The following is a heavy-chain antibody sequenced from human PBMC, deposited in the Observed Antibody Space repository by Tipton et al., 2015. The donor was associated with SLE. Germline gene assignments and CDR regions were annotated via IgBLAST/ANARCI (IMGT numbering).Heavy chain of an antibody. Sequence: SLRLSCAASGFTFSSYEMNWVRQAPGKGLEWVSYVSYSGTYYADSVQGRFTISRDNAKNSVFLQMSSLTAEDSAVYYCARAGVGQWLVPNYFDYWGQGTLVTVSS. CDR1: GFTFSSYE. V-gene: IGHV3-48*03. J-gene: IGHJ4*02. CDR3: ARAGVGQWLVPNYFDY. D-gene: IGHD6-19*01. CDR2: VSYSGT.